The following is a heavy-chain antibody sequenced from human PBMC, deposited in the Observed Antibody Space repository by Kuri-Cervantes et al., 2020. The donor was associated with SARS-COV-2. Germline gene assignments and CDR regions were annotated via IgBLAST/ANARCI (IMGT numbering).Heavy chain of an antibody. CDR1: GFTFSNAW. CDR3: AKDLAPSLN. J-gene: IGHJ4*02. Sequence: GESLKISCAASGFTFSNAWMNWVRQAPGKGLEWVSAISGNAGSTYYADSVKGRFTISRDNSKNTLYLQMKSLRAEDTAIYYCAKDLAPSLNWGQGTLVTVSS. D-gene: IGHD6-6*01. V-gene: IGHV3-23*01. CDR2: ISGNAGST.